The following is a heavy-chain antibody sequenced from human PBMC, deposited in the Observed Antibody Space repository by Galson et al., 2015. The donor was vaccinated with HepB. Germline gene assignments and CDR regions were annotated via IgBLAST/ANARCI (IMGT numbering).Heavy chain of an antibody. Sequence: SLRLSCAASGFTFSSYAMSWVRQAPGTGLEWVSAISDSGINTYYADSVKGRFTISRDNSKNTLYLQMNSLRAEDTAVYYCAKAAVLRSFFDYWGQGTLVTVSS. CDR3: AKAAVLRSFFDY. CDR1: GFTFSSYA. CDR2: ISDSGINT. V-gene: IGHV3-23*01. J-gene: IGHJ4*02. D-gene: IGHD3-3*01.